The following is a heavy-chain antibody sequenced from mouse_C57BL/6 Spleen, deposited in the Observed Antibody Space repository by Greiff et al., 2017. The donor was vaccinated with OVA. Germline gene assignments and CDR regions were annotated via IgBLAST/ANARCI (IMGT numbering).Heavy chain of an antibody. CDR2: IHPNSGST. V-gene: IGHV1-64*01. CDR3: ARSRNYGSSWFAY. D-gene: IGHD1-1*01. J-gene: IGHJ3*01. Sequence: QVQLQQSGAELVKPGASVKLSCKASGYTFTSYWMHWVKQRPGQGLEWIGMIHPNSGSTNYNEKFKSKATLTVDKSSSTAYMQLSSLTSEDSAVYYCARSRNYGSSWFAYWGKGTLVTVSA. CDR1: GYTFTSYW.